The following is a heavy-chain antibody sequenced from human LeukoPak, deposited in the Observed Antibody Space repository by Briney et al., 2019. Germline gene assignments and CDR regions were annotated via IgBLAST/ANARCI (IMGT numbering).Heavy chain of an antibody. CDR1: GFTFSTYS. J-gene: IGHJ3*02. CDR3: ARDCSSTSCYFDAFDI. CDR2: ISSSSRDI. Sequence: GGSLRLSCAASGFTFSTYSMNWVRQAPGKGLEWVSSISSSSRDIYYADSVKGRFTISRDNAKNSLYLQMNSLRDEDTAVYYCARDCSSTSCYFDAFDIWGQGTMVTVSS. V-gene: IGHV3-21*01. D-gene: IGHD2-2*01.